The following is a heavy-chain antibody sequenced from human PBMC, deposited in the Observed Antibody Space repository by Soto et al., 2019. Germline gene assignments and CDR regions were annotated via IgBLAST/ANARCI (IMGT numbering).Heavy chain of an antibody. CDR1: EFTFSNYA. Sequence: HPGGSLRLSCAASEFTFSNYAMSWVRQAPGKGLEWVSAISYGGGTTYYAASARGRFTISRDNAENSVYLEMESLRDEDTALYYCARDVDADFRTDFDYWGRGTLVTVSS. CDR3: ARDVDADFRTDFDY. V-gene: IGHV3-23*01. J-gene: IGHJ4*02. CDR2: ISYGGGTT. D-gene: IGHD4-17*01.